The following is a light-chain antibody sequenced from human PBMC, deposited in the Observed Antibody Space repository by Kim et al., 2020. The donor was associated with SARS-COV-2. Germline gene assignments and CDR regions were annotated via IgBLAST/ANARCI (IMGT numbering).Light chain of an antibody. CDR1: SLRSYY. Sequence: VALGQTVRITCQGDSLRSYYATWYQQKPGQAPILVIYGKNNRPSGIPDRFSGSSSGNTASLTITGTQAGDEAVYYCNSRDSNDNVVFGGGTKLTVL. CDR3: NSRDSNDNVV. V-gene: IGLV3-19*01. J-gene: IGLJ2*01. CDR2: GKN.